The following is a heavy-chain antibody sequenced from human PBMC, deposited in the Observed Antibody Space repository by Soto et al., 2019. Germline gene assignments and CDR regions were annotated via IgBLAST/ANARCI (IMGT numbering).Heavy chain of an antibody. V-gene: IGHV3-23*01. Sequence: GGSLRLSCAASGFTFSSYAMSWVRQAPGKGLEWVSAISGSGGSTYYADSVKGRFTISRDNSKNTLNLQMNSLRAEDTAVYYCAKQLRYFDWLSSNNQNYYYYGMDVWGQGTTVTVSS. CDR1: GFTFSSYA. CDR3: AKQLRYFDWLSSNNQNYYYYGMDV. J-gene: IGHJ6*02. CDR2: ISGSGGST. D-gene: IGHD3-9*01.